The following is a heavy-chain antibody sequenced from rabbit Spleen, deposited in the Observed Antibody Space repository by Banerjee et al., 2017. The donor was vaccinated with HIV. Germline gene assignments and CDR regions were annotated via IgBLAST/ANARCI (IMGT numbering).Heavy chain of an antibody. CDR3: ARAGEGGDGYLNL. CDR2: IYADRSGST. V-gene: IGHV1S40*01. Sequence: QSLEESGGDLVKPEGSLTLTCTASGFSFSSSYYMCWVRQAPGKGLESIACIYADRSGSTYYANWAKGRFTISKTSSTTVTLQMTSLTVADTATYFCARAGEGGDGYLNLWGPGTLVTVS. J-gene: IGHJ4*01. D-gene: IGHD5-1*01. CDR1: GFSFSSSYY.